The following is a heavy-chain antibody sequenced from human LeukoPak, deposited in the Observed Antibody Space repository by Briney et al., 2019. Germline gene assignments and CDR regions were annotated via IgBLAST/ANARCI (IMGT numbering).Heavy chain of an antibody. CDR3: AKDGSRYYDILTGYYLTYYFDY. Sequence: GGSLRLSCAASGFTFSSYAMNWVRQAPGKGLEWVSVISGSGGSTYYADSVKGRFTISRDNSKNTLYLQMNSLRAEDTAVYYCAKDGSRYYDILTGYYLTYYFDYWGQGTLVTVSS. V-gene: IGHV3-23*01. CDR1: GFTFSSYA. D-gene: IGHD3-9*01. J-gene: IGHJ4*02. CDR2: ISGSGGST.